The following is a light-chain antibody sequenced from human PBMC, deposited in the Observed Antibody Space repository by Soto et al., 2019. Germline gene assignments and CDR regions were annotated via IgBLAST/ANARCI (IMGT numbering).Light chain of an antibody. CDR1: AFNIGNNF. CDR3: GTWDSTMSAYV. J-gene: IGLJ1*01. V-gene: IGLV1-51*01. Sequence: QSVLTQPPSVSAAPGQKVTISCSGSAFNIGNNFVSWCQQLPGTAPKVLIYDNNQRPSGIPDRFSASKSGTSATLVITGLQTGDEAVYYCGTWDSTMSAYVFGTGTKVNVL. CDR2: DNN.